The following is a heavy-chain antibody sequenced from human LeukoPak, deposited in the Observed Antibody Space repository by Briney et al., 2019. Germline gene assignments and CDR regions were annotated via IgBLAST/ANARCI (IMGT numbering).Heavy chain of an antibody. Sequence: GGSLRLSCAASGFTVSSNYMSWVRQAPGKGLEWVSLIYSGGSTYYADSVKGRFTISRDNSKNTLYLQMISLRAEDTAVYCCARAPRNHYPYYFDYWGQGTLVTVSS. CDR1: GFTVSSNY. CDR2: IYSGGST. D-gene: IGHD3-10*01. CDR3: ARAPRNHYPYYFDY. V-gene: IGHV3-53*01. J-gene: IGHJ4*02.